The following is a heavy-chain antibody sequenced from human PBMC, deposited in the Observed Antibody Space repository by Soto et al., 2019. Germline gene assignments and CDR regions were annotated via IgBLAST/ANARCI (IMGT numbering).Heavy chain of an antibody. CDR2: VSIGGST. D-gene: IGHD2-15*01. Sequence: DVQLLESGGGLVQPEGALRLSCAASGFTFSSYAMGWVRQGPGKGLEWVAVVSIGGSTHYADSVRGRFTISRDNSKNTLYLQMNSLTSEDTAVYFCAKRRGASWHFDCWGKGALVTVSS. CDR3: AKRRGASWHFDC. J-gene: IGHJ4*02. V-gene: IGHV3-23*01. CDR1: GFTFSSYA.